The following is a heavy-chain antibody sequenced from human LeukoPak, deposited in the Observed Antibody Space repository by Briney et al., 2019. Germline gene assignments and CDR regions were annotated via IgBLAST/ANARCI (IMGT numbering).Heavy chain of an antibody. Sequence: GGSLRLSCAASGFTLSTYVMSWVRQAPGKGLEWVSTISGRDVSTDYADSVKGRFTISRDNSKNTLYLQMNSLRAEDTAVYYCANAKYHSSGWSLYYFNYWGQGTLVTVSS. D-gene: IGHD6-19*01. V-gene: IGHV3-23*01. CDR2: ISGRDVST. CDR1: GFTLSTYV. J-gene: IGHJ4*02. CDR3: ANAKYHSSGWSLYYFNY.